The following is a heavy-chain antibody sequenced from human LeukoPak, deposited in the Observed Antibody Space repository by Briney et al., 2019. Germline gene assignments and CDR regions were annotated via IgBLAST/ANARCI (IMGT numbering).Heavy chain of an antibody. D-gene: IGHD6-6*01. Sequence: PGGSLRLSCVASGFTFSTFPMHWVRQTPDKRLEWVAVISDDVGDTYYADSVKGRFTISRDNLKNTLYLQMNSLSPEDTAVVYCARVGRVSIYPSYMDVWGKGTTVTVSS. CDR1: GFTFSTFP. CDR2: ISDDVGDT. CDR3: ARVGRVSIYPSYMDV. V-gene: IGHV3-30*04. J-gene: IGHJ6*03.